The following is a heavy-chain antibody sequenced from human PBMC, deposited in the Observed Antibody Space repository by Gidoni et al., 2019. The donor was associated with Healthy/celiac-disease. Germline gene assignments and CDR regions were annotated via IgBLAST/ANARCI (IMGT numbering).Heavy chain of an antibody. CDR1: GCSVSSGRYY. CDR3: ARELGKPAYCGGDCYPDV. CDR2: IYYSGST. V-gene: IGHV4-61*01. J-gene: IGHJ6*02. D-gene: IGHD2-21*02. Sequence: QVQLQESGPGLVKPSETLSLTCTVSGCSVSSGRYYWSWIRQPPGKGLEWIGYIYYSGSTNYNPSLKSRVTISVDTSKNQFSLKLSSVTAADTAVYYCARELGKPAYCGGDCYPDVWGQGTTVTVSS.